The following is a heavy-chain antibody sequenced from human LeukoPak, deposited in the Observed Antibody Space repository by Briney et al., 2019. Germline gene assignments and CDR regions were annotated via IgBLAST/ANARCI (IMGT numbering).Heavy chain of an antibody. CDR2: IKQDGREI. J-gene: IGHJ4*02. CDR3: TRDEAAAAN. Sequence: GGSLRLSCAGSGFTFSNYWMSWVRQAPGQGPEWAANIKQDGREIHYLDSVKGRFTISRDNAKSSLYLQMNSLKVEDTAVYYCTRDEAAAANWGQGTLVTVSS. CDR1: GFTFSNYW. V-gene: IGHV3-7*01. D-gene: IGHD6-13*01.